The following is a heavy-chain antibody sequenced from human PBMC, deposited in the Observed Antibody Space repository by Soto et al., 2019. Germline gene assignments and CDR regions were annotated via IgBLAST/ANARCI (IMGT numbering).Heavy chain of an antibody. V-gene: IGHV3-15*07. CDR3: TTGEQQLVLNDYYYYGMDV. J-gene: IGHJ6*02. D-gene: IGHD6-13*01. Sequence: PGGSLRLSCAASGFTFSNAWMNWVRQAPGKGLEWVGRIKSKTDGGTTDYAAPVKGRFTISRDDSKNTLYLQMNSLKTEDTAVYYCTTGEQQLVLNDYYYYGMDVWGQGTTVTVSS. CDR2: IKSKTDGGTT. CDR1: GFTFSNAW.